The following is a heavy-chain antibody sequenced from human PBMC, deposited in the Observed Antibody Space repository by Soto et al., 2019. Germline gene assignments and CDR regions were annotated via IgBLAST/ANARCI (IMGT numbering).Heavy chain of an antibody. V-gene: IGHV1-8*01. CDR2: MNPNSGNT. D-gene: IGHD3-9*01. J-gene: IGHJ6*02. CDR1: GYTFTSYD. Sequence: GASVKVSCKASGYTFTSYDINWVRQATGQGLEWMGWMNPNSGNTGYAQKFQGRVTMTRNTSISTAYMGLSSLRSEDTAVYYCALGGEITISYYYYGMDVWGQGTTVTVSS. CDR3: ALGGEITISYYYYGMDV.